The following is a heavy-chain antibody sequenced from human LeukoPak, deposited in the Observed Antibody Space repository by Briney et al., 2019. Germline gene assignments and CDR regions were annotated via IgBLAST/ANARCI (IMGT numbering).Heavy chain of an antibody. CDR1: GGSISSYY. D-gene: IGHD1-26*01. Sequence: SETLSLTCTVSGGSISSYYWSWIRQPAGKGLEWVGRIYTSGSTNYNPSLKSRVNMSVDTSKNQFSLKLSSVTAADTAVYYCARDWELLPEGYYYYMDVWGKGTTVTVSS. J-gene: IGHJ6*03. CDR2: IYTSGST. V-gene: IGHV4-4*07. CDR3: ARDWELLPEGYYYYMDV.